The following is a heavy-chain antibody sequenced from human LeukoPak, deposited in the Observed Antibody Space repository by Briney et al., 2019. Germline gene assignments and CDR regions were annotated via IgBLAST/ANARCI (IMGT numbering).Heavy chain of an antibody. V-gene: IGHV4-39*01. CDR3: ARQGRYYDSSGYYNFDY. Sequence: SETLSLTCTVSGGSISSSSYYWGWIRQPPGKGLEWIGSIYYSGSTYYNPSLKSRVTISVDTSKNQFSLKLSSVTAADTAAYYCARQGRYYDSSGYYNFDYWGQGTLVTVSS. CDR1: GGSISSSSYY. D-gene: IGHD3-22*01. CDR2: IYYSGST. J-gene: IGHJ4*02.